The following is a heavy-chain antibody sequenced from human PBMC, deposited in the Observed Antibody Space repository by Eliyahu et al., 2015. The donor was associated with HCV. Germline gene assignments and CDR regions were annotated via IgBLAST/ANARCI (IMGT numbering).Heavy chain of an antibody. CDR3: ARDETTGFFDY. J-gene: IGHJ4*02. Sequence: QVQLQESGPGLVKPSETLSXTXTVPGGSISSYYWTWIRQPPGKGLEWIGNIYYSGSTNYNPSLKSRVTISIDTSKNQFSLKLSSVTAADTAVYYCARDETTGFFDYWGQGTLVTVSS. CDR2: IYYSGST. D-gene: IGHD4-17*01. CDR1: GGSISSYY. V-gene: IGHV4-59*01.